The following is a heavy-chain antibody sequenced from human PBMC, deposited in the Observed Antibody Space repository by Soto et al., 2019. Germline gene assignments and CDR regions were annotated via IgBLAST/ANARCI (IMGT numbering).Heavy chain of an antibody. CDR2: ISSSSSYI. V-gene: IGHV3-21*01. CDR1: GFTFSSYS. CDR3: ARAVDPSISPYF. Sequence: EVQLVESGGGLVKPGGSLRLSCAASGFTFSSYSMNWVRQAPGKGLEWVSSISSSSSYIYYADSVKGRFTISRDNAKNSLYLQMNSLRAEDTAVYYCARAVDPSISPYFWGQGTLVTVSS. J-gene: IGHJ4*02. D-gene: IGHD6-6*01.